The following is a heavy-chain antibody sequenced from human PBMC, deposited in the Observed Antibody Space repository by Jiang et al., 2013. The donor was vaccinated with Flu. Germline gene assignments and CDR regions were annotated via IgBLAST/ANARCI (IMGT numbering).Heavy chain of an antibody. D-gene: IGHD5-18*01. Sequence: QLVESGGGLVQPGGSLRLSCAASGFTFSDHYMDWVRQAPGKGLEWVGRTRNKANSYTTEYAASVKGRFTISRDDSKNSLYLQMNSLKTEDTAVYYCAREGYSYGSEDYGMDVWGQGTTVTVSS. V-gene: IGHV3-72*01. J-gene: IGHJ6*02. CDR3: AREGYSYGSEDYGMDV. CDR2: TRNKANSYTT. CDR1: GFTFSDHY.